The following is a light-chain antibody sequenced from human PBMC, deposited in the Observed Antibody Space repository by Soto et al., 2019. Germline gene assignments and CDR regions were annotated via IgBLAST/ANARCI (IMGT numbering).Light chain of an antibody. CDR3: SSYTNINKRACA. Sequence: QSVLAQPASVSGSPGQSITISCTGTSGDIGSYNRVPWYQQHPGKAPKLIIYEVTDRPSGVSNRFSGSKSGNTASLTISVLQAEDEAEYYCSSYTNINKRACAVGTGTKV. J-gene: IGLJ1*01. CDR1: SGDIGSYNR. V-gene: IGLV2-14*01. CDR2: EVT.